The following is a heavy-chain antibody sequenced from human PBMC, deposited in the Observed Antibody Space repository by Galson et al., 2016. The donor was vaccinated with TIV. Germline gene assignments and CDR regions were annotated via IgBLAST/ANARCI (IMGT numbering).Heavy chain of an antibody. V-gene: IGHV3-49*03. J-gene: IGHJ3*02. D-gene: IGHD1-1*01. CDR2: ITSKTYGATT. CDR1: GFTFGHYA. CDR3: TRTAMGSTRNAFDI. Sequence: SLRLSCAASGFTFGHYAVNWFRQAPGKGLEWVGFITSKTYGATTEYAASVKGRFTISRDDSRNIAYLQMNSLKTEDTAVYYCTRTAMGSTRNAFDIWGQGKVVTVSS.